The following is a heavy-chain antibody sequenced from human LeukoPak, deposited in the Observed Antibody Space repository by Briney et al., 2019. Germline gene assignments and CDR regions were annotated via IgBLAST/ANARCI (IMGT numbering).Heavy chain of an antibody. CDR2: IYSGGST. D-gene: IGHD4-17*01. Sequence: GGSLRLSCAASGFTVSSNYMSWVRQAPGKGLEWVSVIYSGGSTYYADSVKGRFTISRDNSKNTLYLQMNSLRAEDTAVYYCARSYGDYYYYYMDAWGKGTTVTVSS. J-gene: IGHJ6*03. CDR1: GFTVSSNY. V-gene: IGHV3-53*01. CDR3: ARSYGDYYYYYMDA.